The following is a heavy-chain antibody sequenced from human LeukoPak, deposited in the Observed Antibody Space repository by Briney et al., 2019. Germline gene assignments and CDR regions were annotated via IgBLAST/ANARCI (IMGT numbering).Heavy chain of an antibody. D-gene: IGHD4-23*01. J-gene: IGHJ4*02. V-gene: IGHV3-7*01. CDR1: GFTFSSYW. CDR3: ARGRGADYGGNSGYFDY. CDR2: INHNGNVN. Sequence: TGGSLRLSCAASGFTFSSYWMNWARQAPGKGLEWVASINHNGNVNYYVDSVKGRFTISRDNPKNTLYVQMNSLRAEDTAVYYCARGRGADYGGNSGYFDYWGQGTLVTVSS.